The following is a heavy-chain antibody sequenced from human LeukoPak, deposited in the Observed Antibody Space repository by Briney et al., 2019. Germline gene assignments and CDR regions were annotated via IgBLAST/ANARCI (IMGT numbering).Heavy chain of an antibody. CDR1: GYSFPSYW. D-gene: IGHD3-16*01. J-gene: IGHJ3*01. CDR2: IYPGDSET. Sequence: GAALKISFRASGYSFPSYWIGWVRPGPGKGVGWRGIIYPGDSETKYSPSFQGRVIISADNSIRTAYLQWSSLQASDTAMYYCARQRGGDVWGQGTMVTVSS. CDR3: ARQRGGDV. V-gene: IGHV5-51*01.